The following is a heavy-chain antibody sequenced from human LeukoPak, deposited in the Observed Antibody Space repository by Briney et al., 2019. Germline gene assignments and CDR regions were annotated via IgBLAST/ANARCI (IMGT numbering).Heavy chain of an antibody. J-gene: IGHJ4*02. V-gene: IGHV1-2*02. CDR2: INPNSGGT. CDR1: GYTFTGYY. Sequence: ASVKVSCKASGYTFTGYYMHWVRQAPGQGLEWMGWINPNSGGTNYAQKFQGRATMTRDTSISTAYMELSRLRSDDTAVYYCARAVSDLGYYGSGSELDYWGQGTLVTVSS. CDR3: ARAVSDLGYYGSGSELDY. D-gene: IGHD3-10*01.